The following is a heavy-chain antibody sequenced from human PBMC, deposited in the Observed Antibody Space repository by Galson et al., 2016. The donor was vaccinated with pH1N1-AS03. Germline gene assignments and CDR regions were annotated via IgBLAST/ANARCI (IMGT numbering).Heavy chain of an antibody. V-gene: IGHV3-15*01. CDR3: TADLSAVTAGGIDY. Sequence: SLRLSCAASGFTFNNAWMIWVRQAPGKGLEWVGRLKGTTSVGTTHYAAPVKGRFTISRDDSKNTLYLQMNSLKTEDTAVYYCTADLSAVTAGGIDYWGRGTLVTVSS. CDR1: GFTFNNAW. D-gene: IGHD2-21*02. CDR2: LKGTTSVGTT. J-gene: IGHJ4*02.